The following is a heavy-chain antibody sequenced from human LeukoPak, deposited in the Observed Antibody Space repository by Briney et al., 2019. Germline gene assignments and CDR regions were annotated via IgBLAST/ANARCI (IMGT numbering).Heavy chain of an antibody. D-gene: IGHD6-13*01. J-gene: IGHJ2*01. Sequence: TSETLSLTCTVSGGSISSYYWSWIRQPPGKGLEWIGEINHSGSTNYNPSLKSRVTISVDTSKNQFSLKLSSVTAADTAVYYCARRHTARYSSSWYRGWYFDLWGRGTLVTVSS. CDR1: GGSISSYY. V-gene: IGHV4-34*01. CDR3: ARRHTARYSSSWYRGWYFDL. CDR2: INHSGST.